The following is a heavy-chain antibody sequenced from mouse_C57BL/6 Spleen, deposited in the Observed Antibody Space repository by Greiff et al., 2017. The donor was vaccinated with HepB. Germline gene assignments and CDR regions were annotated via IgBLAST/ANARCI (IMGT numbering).Heavy chain of an antibody. CDR1: GYAFSSSW. J-gene: IGHJ4*01. CDR2: IYPGDGDT. V-gene: IGHV1-82*01. Sequence: VQLQQSGPELVKPGASVKISCKASGYAFSSSWMNWVKQRPGKGLEWIGRIYPGDGDTNYNGKFKGKATLTADKSSSTAYMQLSSLTSEDSAVYFCARWGEHHAVDYWGQGTSVTVSS. CDR3: ARWGEHHAVDY.